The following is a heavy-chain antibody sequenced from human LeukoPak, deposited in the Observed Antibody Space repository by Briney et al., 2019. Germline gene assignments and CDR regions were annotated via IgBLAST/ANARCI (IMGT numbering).Heavy chain of an antibody. Sequence: SETLSLTCTVSGGSISSSSYYWGWIRQPPGKGLEWIGSIYYSGSTYYNPSLKSRVTISVDTSKNKFSLKLNSVTAADTAVYYCARPAYRGSYYDAFDIWGQGTTVTVSS. D-gene: IGHD1-26*01. CDR3: ARPAYRGSYYDAFDI. CDR2: IYYSGST. CDR1: GGSISSSSYY. V-gene: IGHV4-39*01. J-gene: IGHJ3*02.